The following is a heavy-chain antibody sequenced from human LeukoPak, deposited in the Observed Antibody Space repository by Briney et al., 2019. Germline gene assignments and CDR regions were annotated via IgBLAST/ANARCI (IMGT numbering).Heavy chain of an antibody. J-gene: IGHJ4*02. CDR3: MRNSKWDLR. CDR1: EFTFGSFW. V-gene: IGHV3-7*01. D-gene: IGHD1-26*01. CDR2: IRPDGSEK. Sequence: GGSLRLSCAASEFTFGSFWMTWVRQAPGKGLECVANIRPDGSEKYYGDSVKGRFTISRDNARNSVHLQMNSLRVEDTPVYYCMRNSKWDLRWGQGTLVIVSS.